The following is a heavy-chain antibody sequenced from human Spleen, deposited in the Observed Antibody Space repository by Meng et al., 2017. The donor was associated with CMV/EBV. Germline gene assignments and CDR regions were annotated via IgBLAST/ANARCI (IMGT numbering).Heavy chain of an antibody. CDR3: TTAPQYY. D-gene: IGHD4-11*01. J-gene: IGHJ4*02. V-gene: IGHV3-15*01. CDR1: GFTFSSYS. Sequence: EVQLVESGGGLVKPVGSVRLSCAASGFTFSSYSMSWVRQAPGKGLEWVGRIKSKTDGGTTDYAAPVKGRFTISRDDSKNTLYLQMNSLKTEDTAVYYCTTAPQYYWGQGTLVTVSS. CDR2: IKSKTDGGTT.